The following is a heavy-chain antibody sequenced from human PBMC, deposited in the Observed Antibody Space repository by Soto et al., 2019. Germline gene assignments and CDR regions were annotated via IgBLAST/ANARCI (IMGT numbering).Heavy chain of an antibody. CDR3: ATGSRYCSGGSCYSFDY. V-gene: IGHV4-34*01. CDR1: GGSFSGYY. Sequence: QVQLQQWGAGLLKPSETLSLTCAVYGGSFSGYYWSWIRQPPGKGLEWIGEINHSGSTNYNPSLKSRVTISVDTSKNQFSLKLSSVTAADTAVYYCATGSRYCSGGSCYSFDYWGQGTLVTVSS. D-gene: IGHD2-15*01. CDR2: INHSGST. J-gene: IGHJ4*02.